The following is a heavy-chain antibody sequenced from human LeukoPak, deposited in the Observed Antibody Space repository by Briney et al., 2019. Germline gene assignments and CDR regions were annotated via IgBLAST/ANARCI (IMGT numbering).Heavy chain of an antibody. J-gene: IGHJ4*02. Sequence: GGSLRLSCAASGFTFSSYGMHWVRQAPGKGLEWVAVISYDGSNKYYADSVKGRFTISRDNSKNTLYLQMNSLRAEDTAVYYCAKGSDYSEKFDYWGQGTLVTVSS. D-gene: IGHD4-11*01. CDR3: AKGSDYSEKFDY. V-gene: IGHV3-30*18. CDR2: ISYDGSNK. CDR1: GFTFSSYG.